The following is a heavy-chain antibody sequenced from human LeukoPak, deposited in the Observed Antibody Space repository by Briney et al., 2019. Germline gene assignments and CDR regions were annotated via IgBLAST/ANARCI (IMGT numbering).Heavy chain of an antibody. V-gene: IGHV3-15*07. J-gene: IGHJ4*02. CDR1: GLTFSSAW. Sequence: GGSLRLSCAASGLTFSSAWMNWVRQTPGKGLEWVGRTKSKNDGGTTDFAAAVKGRCTILRDDSKNTLYLQLNSLRAEDTAVYYCAKTEWLQFSVYFDYWGQGTLVTVSS. D-gene: IGHD5-24*01. CDR3: AKTEWLQFSVYFDY. CDR2: TKSKNDGGTT.